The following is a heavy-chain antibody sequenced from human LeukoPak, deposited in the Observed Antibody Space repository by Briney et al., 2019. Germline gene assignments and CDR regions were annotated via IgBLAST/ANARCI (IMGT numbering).Heavy chain of an antibody. CDR3: AKDRGHYKRVRGVITYSDY. J-gene: IGHJ4*02. CDR2: ISGSGGST. CDR1: GFTFSGHG. D-gene: IGHD3-10*01. V-gene: IGHV3-23*01. Sequence: QPGGSLRLSCAASGFTFSGHGMSWVRQAPGKGLEWVSDISGSGGSTYYADSVKGRFTISRDNSKNTLYLQMNSLRAEDTAVYYCAKDRGHYKRVRGVITYSDYWGQGTLVTVSS.